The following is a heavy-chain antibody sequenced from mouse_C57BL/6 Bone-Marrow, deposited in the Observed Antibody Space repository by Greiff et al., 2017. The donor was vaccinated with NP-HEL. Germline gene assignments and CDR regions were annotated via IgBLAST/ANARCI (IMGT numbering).Heavy chain of an antibody. CDR2: IYPGDGDT. V-gene: IGHV1-82*01. Sequence: QVQLQQSGPELVKPGASVKISCKASGYAFSSSWMNWVKQRPGKGLEWIGRIYPGDGDTNYNGKFKGKATLTADKSSSTAYMQLSSLTSEDSAVYFCARSPTHWYFDVWVTGTTVTVSS. J-gene: IGHJ1*03. CDR3: ARSPTHWYFDV. CDR1: GYAFSSSW.